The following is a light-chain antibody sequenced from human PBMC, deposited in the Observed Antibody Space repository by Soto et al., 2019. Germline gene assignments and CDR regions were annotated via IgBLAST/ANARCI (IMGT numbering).Light chain of an antibody. CDR1: SSDVGGYNY. V-gene: IGLV2-8*01. CDR2: EVS. CDR3: SSYAGNNKYV. J-gene: IGLJ1*01. Sequence: QSALTQPPSASGSPGQSVTISCTGTSSDVGGYNYVSWYQQHPGKAPKLMISEVSKRPSGVPDRFPGSKSGNTASLSVSGLQAEDEADYFCSSYAGNNKYVFGTGTKLTVL.